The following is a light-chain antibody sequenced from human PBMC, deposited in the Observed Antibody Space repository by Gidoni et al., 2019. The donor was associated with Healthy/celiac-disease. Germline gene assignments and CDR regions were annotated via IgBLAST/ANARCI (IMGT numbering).Light chain of an antibody. CDR1: QSVLYSSNNKNY. J-gene: IGKJ5*01. CDR3: QQDYSTPIT. Sequence: DIVMTQSPDSLAVSLGERATINCKSSQSVLYSSNNKNYVAWYQQKPGQPPKLLIYWASTRESGVPDRFSGSGSGTDFTLTISSLQAKDAAVYYCQQDYSTPITYGQGTRLEI. CDR2: WAS. V-gene: IGKV4-1*01.